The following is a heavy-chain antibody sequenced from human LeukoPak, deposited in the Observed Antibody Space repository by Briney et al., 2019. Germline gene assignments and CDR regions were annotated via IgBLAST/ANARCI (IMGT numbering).Heavy chain of an antibody. CDR2: INPNSGGT. CDR1: GNTFTSYG. Sequence: ASVKVSCKASGNTFTSYGISWVRQAPGQGLEWMGWINPNSGGTNYAQKFQGRVTMTRDTSISTAYMELSRLRSDDTAVYYCAREGDYYDSSGYYFDYWGQGTLVTVSS. J-gene: IGHJ4*02. D-gene: IGHD3-22*01. V-gene: IGHV1-2*02. CDR3: AREGDYYDSSGYYFDY.